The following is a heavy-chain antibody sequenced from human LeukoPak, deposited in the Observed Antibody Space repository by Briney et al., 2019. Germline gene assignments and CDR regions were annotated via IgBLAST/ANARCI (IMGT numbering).Heavy chain of an antibody. CDR3: ARRATVIHTIDY. Sequence: SETLSLTCTVSGGSISSSSYYWGWIRQPPGKGLEWIGSIYYSGSTYYNPSLKSRVTISVDTSKNQFSLKLSSVTASDTAVYYCARRATVIHTIDYWGQGTLVTVSS. V-gene: IGHV4-39*01. D-gene: IGHD4-17*01. CDR2: IYYSGST. CDR1: GGSISSSSYY. J-gene: IGHJ4*02.